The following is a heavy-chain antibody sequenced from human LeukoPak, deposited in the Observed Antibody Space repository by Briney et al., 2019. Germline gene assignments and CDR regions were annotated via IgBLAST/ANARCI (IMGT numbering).Heavy chain of an antibody. Sequence: SETLSLTCTVSGGSISSSSYYWGWIRQPPGKGLEWIVSIYYSGSTYYNPSLKSRVTISVNTSKNQFSLKLSSVTAADTAVYYCARSSMVTRALRYYFDYWGQGTLVTVSS. CDR1: GGSISSSSYY. J-gene: IGHJ4*02. D-gene: IGHD4-23*01. CDR3: ARSSMVTRALRYYFDY. V-gene: IGHV4-39*01. CDR2: IYYSGST.